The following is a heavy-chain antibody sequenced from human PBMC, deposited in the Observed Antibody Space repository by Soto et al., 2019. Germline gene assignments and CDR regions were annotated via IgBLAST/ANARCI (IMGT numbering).Heavy chain of an antibody. D-gene: IGHD3-22*01. CDR1: GYSFTSYW. CDR2: IYPGDSDT. Sequence: GESLKISCKGSGYSFTSYWIGWVGQMPGKGLEWMGIIYPGDSDTRYSPSFQGQVTISADKSISTAYLQWSSLKASDTAMYYCASSYYDSSGYSRYYYGMDVWGQGTTVTVSS. V-gene: IGHV5-51*01. J-gene: IGHJ6*02. CDR3: ASSYYDSSGYSRYYYGMDV.